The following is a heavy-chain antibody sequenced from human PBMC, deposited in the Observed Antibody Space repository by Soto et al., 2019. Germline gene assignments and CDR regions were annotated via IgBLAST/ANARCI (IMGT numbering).Heavy chain of an antibody. CDR3: ARAGYYDFWEGGMDV. Sequence: GGSLRLSCAASGFTFSSYWMHWVRQAPGKGLVWVSRINSDGSSTSYADSVKGRFTISRDNAKNTLYLQMNSLRAEDTAVYYCARAGYYDFWEGGMDVWGQGTTVTVSS. V-gene: IGHV3-74*01. CDR1: GFTFSSYW. CDR2: INSDGSST. J-gene: IGHJ6*02. D-gene: IGHD3-3*01.